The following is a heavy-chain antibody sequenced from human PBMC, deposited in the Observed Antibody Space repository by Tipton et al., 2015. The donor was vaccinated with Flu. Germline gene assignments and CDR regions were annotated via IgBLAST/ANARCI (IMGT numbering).Heavy chain of an antibody. CDR1: GGSISSDGYH. CDR3: ARRDYSNYVSDPKSRFDP. CDR2: VHPTGIT. D-gene: IGHD4-11*01. J-gene: IGHJ5*02. Sequence: TLSLTCTVSGGSISSDGYHWNWIRQPPGKGLEWIGNVHPTGITYYNPSLTSRLTLAVDRPRNQFSLRLTSVTAADTAVYYCARRDYSNYVSDPKSRFDPWGQGTLVTVFS. V-gene: IGHV4-30-2*01.